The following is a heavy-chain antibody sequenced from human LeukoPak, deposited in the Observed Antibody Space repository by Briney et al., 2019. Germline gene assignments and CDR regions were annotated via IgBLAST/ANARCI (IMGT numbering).Heavy chain of an antibody. V-gene: IGHV4-34*01. CDR2: INHSGST. Sequence: SETLSLTCAVYGGSFSGYYWSWIRQPPGKGLEWIGEINHSGSTNYNPSLKSRVTISVDTSKNQFSLRLSSVAAADTAVYYCARFSSSWDAFDIWGQGTMVTVSS. CDR1: GGSFSGYY. CDR3: ARFSSSWDAFDI. J-gene: IGHJ3*02. D-gene: IGHD6-13*01.